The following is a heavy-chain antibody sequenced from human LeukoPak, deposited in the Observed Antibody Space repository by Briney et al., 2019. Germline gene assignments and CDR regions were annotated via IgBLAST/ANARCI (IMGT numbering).Heavy chain of an antibody. Sequence: SETLSLTCSVSGGSISSRYYWGWILQSPGKGLEWIGGLYYTGSTYYNPSLKSRITISVDTSKNQFSLKLTSVTAADTAVYYCASVYSLYDNWGQGILVIVSS. J-gene: IGHJ4*02. CDR2: LYYTGST. D-gene: IGHD6-13*01. V-gene: IGHV4-39*01. CDR3: ASVYSLYDN. CDR1: GGSISSRYY.